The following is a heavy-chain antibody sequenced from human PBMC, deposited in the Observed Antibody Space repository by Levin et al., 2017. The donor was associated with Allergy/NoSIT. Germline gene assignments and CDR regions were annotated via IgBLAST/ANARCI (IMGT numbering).Heavy chain of an antibody. D-gene: IGHD1-26*01. J-gene: IGHJ6*02. V-gene: IGHV3-23*01. CDR1: GFTFSSYA. Sequence: GESLKISCAASGFTFSSYAMSWVRQAPGKGLEWVSAISGSGGSTYYADSVKGRFTISRDNSKNTLYVQMNSLRAEDTAVYYCAKGKVGDYYYYGMDVWGQGTTVTVSS. CDR3: AKGKVGDYYYYGMDV. CDR2: ISGSGGST.